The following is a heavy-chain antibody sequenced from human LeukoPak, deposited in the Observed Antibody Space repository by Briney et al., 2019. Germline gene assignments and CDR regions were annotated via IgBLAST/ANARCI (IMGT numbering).Heavy chain of an antibody. J-gene: IGHJ3*02. V-gene: IGHV3-11*04. CDR2: ISSSGSTI. CDR3: ARGIASTSYDAFDI. D-gene: IGHD2-2*01. Sequence: PGGSLRLSCAASGFTFSDYYMSWIRQAPGKGLEWVSYISSSGSTIYYADYVKGRFTISRDNAKNSLYLQMNSLRAEDTAVYYCARGIASTSYDAFDIWGQGTMVTVSS. CDR1: GFTFSDYY.